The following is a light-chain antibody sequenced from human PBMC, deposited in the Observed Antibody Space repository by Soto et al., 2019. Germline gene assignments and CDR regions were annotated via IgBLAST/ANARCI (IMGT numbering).Light chain of an antibody. CDR1: QGISNY. CDR2: AAS. Sequence: DLQMTQSPSSLSAYVGDRVTITCRTSQGISNYLAWYQQKPGKVPKLLIYAASTLQSGVPSRFSGSGSGTDFTLTISSLQPEDVATYYCQKYNSAPWTFGQGTKVEIK. J-gene: IGKJ1*01. V-gene: IGKV1-27*01. CDR3: QKYNSAPWT.